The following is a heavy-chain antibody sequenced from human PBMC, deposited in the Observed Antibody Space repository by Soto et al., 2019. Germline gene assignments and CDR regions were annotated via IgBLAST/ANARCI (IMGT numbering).Heavy chain of an antibody. CDR1: GFTFSSYS. D-gene: IGHD2-2*01. Sequence: GGSLRLSCAASGFTFSSYSMHWVRQAPGKGLEWVAVIWYDGSNKYYADSVKGRFTISRDNSKNTLYLQMNSLRAEDTAVYYCARDPLGYCSSTSCYYYYYMDVWGKGTTGTVSS. CDR2: IWYDGSNK. CDR3: ARDPLGYCSSTSCYYYYYMDV. J-gene: IGHJ6*03. V-gene: IGHV3-33*08.